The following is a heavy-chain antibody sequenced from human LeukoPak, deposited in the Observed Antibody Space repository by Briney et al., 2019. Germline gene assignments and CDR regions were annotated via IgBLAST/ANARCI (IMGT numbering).Heavy chain of an antibody. J-gene: IGHJ6*03. D-gene: IGHD1-26*01. CDR1: GFTFSSYA. CDR3: AKDGLASVGFYYYYYMDV. Sequence: GGSLRLSCAASGFTFSSYAMSWVRQAPGKGLEWVSAISGSGGSTYYADSVKGRFTISRDNSKNTLYLQMNSLRAEDTAVYYCAKDGLASVGFYYYYYMDVWGKGTTVTVSS. CDR2: ISGSGGST. V-gene: IGHV3-23*01.